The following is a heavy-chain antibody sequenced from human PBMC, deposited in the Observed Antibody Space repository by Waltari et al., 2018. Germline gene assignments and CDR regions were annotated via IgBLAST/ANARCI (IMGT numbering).Heavy chain of an antibody. J-gene: IGHJ4*02. D-gene: IGHD1-1*01. Sequence: QLQLQESGPGLVVPSGTLPLILAVSGASMSIRDYWGLVRQPPGRGLEWIGQVRGDGKTNYNPSFASRVTMSLDTSTYHFALKLTSATAADTALYYCARDRGRGLYLDTWGQGTLVTVSP. CDR2: VRGDGKT. V-gene: IGHV4-4*02. CDR1: GASMSIRDY. CDR3: ARDRGRGLYLDT.